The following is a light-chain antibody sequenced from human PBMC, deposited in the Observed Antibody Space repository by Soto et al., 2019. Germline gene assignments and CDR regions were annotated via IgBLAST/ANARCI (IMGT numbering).Light chain of an antibody. CDR3: QQYNNWPRT. J-gene: IGKJ1*01. Sequence: EFVLTQSPGTLSLSPGERATLSCRASQSLANSFIAWYQQKPGEAPRLLICGASFRATGMAARFSSSGFGTESTLTISRLQSEDFAVYCWQQYNNWPRTFGQGTKVDIK. CDR1: QSLANSF. CDR2: GAS. V-gene: IGKV3-15*01.